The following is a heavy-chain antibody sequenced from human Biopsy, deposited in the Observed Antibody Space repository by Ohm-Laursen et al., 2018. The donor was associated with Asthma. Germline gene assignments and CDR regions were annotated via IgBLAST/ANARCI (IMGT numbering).Heavy chain of an antibody. CDR1: GDSIDSGDYS. CDR2: IYRNGDT. Sequence: QTLTLTCGVSGDSIDSGDYSWTWIRQSPGVGLEWIGYIYRNGDTYYNPTLKNRVTISIDRSKNQFSLRLRSVTAADTAVYYCARGWNCGGDCYSLDYWGQGTLVTVSS. J-gene: IGHJ4*02. D-gene: IGHD2-21*02. V-gene: IGHV4-30-2*06. CDR3: ARGWNCGGDCYSLDY.